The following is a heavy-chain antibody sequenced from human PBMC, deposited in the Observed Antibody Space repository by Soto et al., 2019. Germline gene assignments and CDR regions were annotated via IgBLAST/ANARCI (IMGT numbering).Heavy chain of an antibody. CDR3: ARQGGEYYDFWSGYYTNWFDP. Sequence: SETLSLTCTVSGGSISSSSYYWGWIRQPPGKGLEWIGSIYYSGSTYYNPSLKSRVTISVDTSKNQFSLKLSSVTAADTAVYYCARQGGEYYDFWSGYYTNWFDPWGQGTLVT. CDR1: GGSISSSSYY. CDR2: IYYSGST. J-gene: IGHJ5*02. V-gene: IGHV4-39*01. D-gene: IGHD3-3*01.